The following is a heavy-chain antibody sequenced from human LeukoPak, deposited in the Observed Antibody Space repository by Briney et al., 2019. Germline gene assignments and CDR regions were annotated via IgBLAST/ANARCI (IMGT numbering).Heavy chain of an antibody. CDR3: AREGRGYSYAIDY. CDR2: IYYSGST. D-gene: IGHD5-18*01. V-gene: IGHV4-59*01. J-gene: IGHJ4*02. Sequence: SETLSLTCTVSGGSISSYYWSWIRQPPGKGLEWIGYIYYSGSTNYNPSLKSRVTISVDTSKNQFSLKLSSVTAADTAVYYCAREGRGYSYAIDYWGQGTLVTVSS. CDR1: GGSISSYY.